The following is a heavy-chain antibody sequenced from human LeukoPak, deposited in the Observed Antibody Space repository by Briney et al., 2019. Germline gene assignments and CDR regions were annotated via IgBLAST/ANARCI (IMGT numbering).Heavy chain of an antibody. CDR3: TTGPAGCSSTSCPPGGYYGMDV. V-gene: IGHV3-15*01. CDR2: IKSKTDGGTT. J-gene: IGHJ6*02. Sequence: GGSLRLSCVASGFTFTNAWLNWVRQAPGKGLEWVGRIKSKTDGGTTDYAAPVKGRFTISRDDSKNTLYLQMNSLKTEDTAVYYCTTGPAGCSSTSCPPGGYYGMDVWGQGTTVTVSS. CDR1: GFTFTNAW. D-gene: IGHD2-2*01.